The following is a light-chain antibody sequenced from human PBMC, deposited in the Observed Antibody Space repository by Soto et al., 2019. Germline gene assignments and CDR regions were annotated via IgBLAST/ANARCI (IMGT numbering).Light chain of an antibody. CDR1: QDIRHD. V-gene: IGKV1-17*01. CDR2: DTS. CDR3: LKHNGYPRT. J-gene: IGKJ1*01. Sequence: DIQITHSPSSLSASVVDRVTITFLASQDIRHDLGWYQQIPGKAPKRLIYDTSSLHTGVPSRFSGSGSGTEFTLTISSLQPEDFATYYCLKHNGYPRTFGQGTKVDIK.